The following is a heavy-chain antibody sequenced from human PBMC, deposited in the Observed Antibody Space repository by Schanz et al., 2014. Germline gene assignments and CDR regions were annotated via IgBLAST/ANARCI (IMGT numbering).Heavy chain of an antibody. D-gene: IGHD2-2*02. Sequence: EVELVESGGGLVKPGGSLRLSCVVSGFTFTNAWMSWVRQAPGKGLEWVGRIKSNTDGGTTDYATPVKGRFTISRDDSKNTLYLQMNSRKSEDTGVYYCTSMATIPRNWCDPGGQGTLGAVSS. V-gene: IGHV3-15*01. CDR2: IKSNTDGGTT. J-gene: IGHJ5*02. CDR1: GFTFTNAW. CDR3: TSMATIPRNWCDP.